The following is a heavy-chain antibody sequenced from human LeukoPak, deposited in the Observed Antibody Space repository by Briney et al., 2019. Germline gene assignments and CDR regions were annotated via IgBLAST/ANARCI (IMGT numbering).Heavy chain of an antibody. D-gene: IGHD3-22*01. CDR2: ISSSSSYI. V-gene: IGHV3-21*01. CDR3: ASFYDSSGYYRHEDYFDY. J-gene: IGHJ4*02. Sequence: KPGGSLRLSCAASGFTFSSYSMNWVRQAPGKGLEWVSSISSSSSYIYYADSVKGRFTISRDNAKNSLYLQMNSLRAEDTAVYYCASFYDSSGYYRHEDYFDYWGQGTLVTVSS. CDR1: GFTFSSYS.